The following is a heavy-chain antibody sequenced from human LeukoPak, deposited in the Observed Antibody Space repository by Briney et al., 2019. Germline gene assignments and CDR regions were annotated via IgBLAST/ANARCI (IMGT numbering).Heavy chain of an antibody. D-gene: IGHD3-3*01. CDR1: GFTFSSYW. Sequence: PGGSLRLSCAASGFTFSSYWMHWVRQAPGKGLVWVSRINSDGSSTSYADSVKGRFTISRDNAKNTLYLQMNSLRAEDTAVYYCAQNVVWSGLPEWYGMDVWGQGTTVTVSS. J-gene: IGHJ6*02. V-gene: IGHV3-74*01. CDR2: INSDGSST. CDR3: AQNVVWSGLPEWYGMDV.